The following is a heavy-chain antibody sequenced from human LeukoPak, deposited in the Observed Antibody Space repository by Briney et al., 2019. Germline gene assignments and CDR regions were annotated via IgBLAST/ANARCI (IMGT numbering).Heavy chain of an antibody. CDR1: GGSISRGSYY. D-gene: IGHD6-19*01. Sequence: PSETLSLTCTVSGGSISRGSYYWSWIRQPAGKGLEWFGRIYTSGSTNYNPSLKSRVPISVDTSKNQFSRKLSSGTAADTSLYYCARDGRSGGYSSGRYLYWGQGTLVTVSS. CDR2: IYTSGST. CDR3: ARDGRSGGYSSGRYLY. V-gene: IGHV4-61*02. J-gene: IGHJ4*02.